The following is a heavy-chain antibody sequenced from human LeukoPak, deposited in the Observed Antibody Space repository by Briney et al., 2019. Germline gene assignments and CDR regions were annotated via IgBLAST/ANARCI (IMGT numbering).Heavy chain of an antibody. J-gene: IGHJ4*02. CDR1: GGSISSGDYY. D-gene: IGHD5-12*01. V-gene: IGHV4-30-4*01. CDR3: ARGSGNIVATRD. Sequence: SETLSLTCTVSGGSISSGDYYWSWIRQPPGKGLEWIGYIYYSGSTYYNPSLKSRVTISVDTSKNQFSLKLSSVTAADTAVYYCARGSGNIVATRDWGQGTLVTVSS. CDR2: IYYSGST.